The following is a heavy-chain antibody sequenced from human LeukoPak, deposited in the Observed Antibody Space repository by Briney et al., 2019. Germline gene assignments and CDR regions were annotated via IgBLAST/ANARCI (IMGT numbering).Heavy chain of an antibody. CDR1: GFPLSSYG. CDR3: ARDLEISAVYYFDS. J-gene: IGHJ4*02. D-gene: IGHD3-3*01. V-gene: IGHV3-33*01. CDR2: MCYDGSNK. Sequence: GGSLTLSCAACGFPLSSYGMQWVRNATGKGVEGVAEMCYDGSNKYYADFVKGLFTGSSDNSKSTLHLQMITLRADDTGVYYCARDLEISAVYYFDSWGQGTMVIVSS.